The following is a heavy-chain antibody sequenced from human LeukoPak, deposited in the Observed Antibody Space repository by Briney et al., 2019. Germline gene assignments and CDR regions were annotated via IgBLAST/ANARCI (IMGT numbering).Heavy chain of an antibody. D-gene: IGHD6-13*01. J-gene: IGHJ4*02. CDR3: ARDLHQLPRIAGYYFDY. CDR2: INPNSGGT. Sequence: ASVKVSCKASGYTFTGYYMHWVRQALGQGLEWMGWINPNSGGTNYAQKFQGRVTMTRDTSISTAYMELSRLRSDDTAVYYCARDLHQLPRIAGYYFDYWGQGTLVTVSS. V-gene: IGHV1-2*02. CDR1: GYTFTGYY.